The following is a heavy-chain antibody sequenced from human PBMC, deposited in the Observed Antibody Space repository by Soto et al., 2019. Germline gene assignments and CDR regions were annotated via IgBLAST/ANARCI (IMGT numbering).Heavy chain of an antibody. CDR2: INPSGGST. D-gene: IGHD3-3*01. Sequence: AAVKVSCKASGYTFTRYYMHWVLQAPGQGLEWMGIINPSGGSTSYAQKFQGRVTMTRDTSTSTVYMELSSLRSEDTAVYYCARVATAGYDLEHFDYWGQGILLTAYS. CDR3: ARVATAGYDLEHFDY. CDR1: GYTFTRYY. J-gene: IGHJ4*02. V-gene: IGHV1-46*01.